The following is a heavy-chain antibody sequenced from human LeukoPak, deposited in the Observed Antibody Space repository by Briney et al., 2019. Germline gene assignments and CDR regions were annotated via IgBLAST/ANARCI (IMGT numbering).Heavy chain of an antibody. V-gene: IGHV1-8*01. CDR1: GYTFTTYD. D-gene: IGHD2-8*02. CDR3: ARARLVRGPVTPLYYFDY. J-gene: IGHJ4*02. Sequence: ASEKVSCKASGYTFTTYDIKWVRQATGQGLGWMGWMNPNSANTGYAQKFQGRVTITRNTSISTAYMELNSLRSDDTAVYYCARARLVRGPVTPLYYFDYWGQGVLVTVSS. CDR2: MNPNSANT.